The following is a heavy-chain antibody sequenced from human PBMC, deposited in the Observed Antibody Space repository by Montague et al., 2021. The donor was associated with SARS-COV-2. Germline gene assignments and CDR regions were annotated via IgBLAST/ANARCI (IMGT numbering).Heavy chain of an antibody. D-gene: IGHD3-10*01. Sequence: SETLSLTCSVSGDSINNSRYYWGWIRQPPGKGLEWIGTIYYSGSAYYNPSLKSRVTISVDTSKDQFSLKLSSVTATDTAVYYCARLASTRRVIIRGAFHIWGQGTKVTVSS. CDR1: GDSINNSRYY. V-gene: IGHV4-39*01. CDR3: ARLASTRRVIIRGAFHI. CDR2: IYYSGSA. J-gene: IGHJ3*02.